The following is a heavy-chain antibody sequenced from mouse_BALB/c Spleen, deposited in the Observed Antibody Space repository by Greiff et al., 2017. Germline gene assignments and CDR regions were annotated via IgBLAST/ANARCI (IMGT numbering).Heavy chain of an antibody. Sequence: ESGPGLVKPSQSLSLTCSVTGYSITSGYYWNWIRQFPGNKLEWMGYISYDGSNNYNPSLKNRISITRDTSKNQFFLKLNSVTTEDTATYYCARVDGNSAWFAYWGQGTLVTVSA. CDR2: ISYDGSN. CDR3: ARVDGNSAWFAY. J-gene: IGHJ3*01. CDR1: GYSITSGYY. V-gene: IGHV3-6*02. D-gene: IGHD2-1*01.